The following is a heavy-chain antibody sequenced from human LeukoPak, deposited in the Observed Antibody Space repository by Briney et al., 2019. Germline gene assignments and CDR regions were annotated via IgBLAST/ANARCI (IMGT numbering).Heavy chain of an antibody. V-gene: IGHV4-59*01. CDR2: SHKSGST. J-gene: IGHJ6*03. D-gene: IGHD3-10*01. Sequence: SETLSLTCTVSGGSISNYYWTWIRQSPGKTLEWIGCSHKSGSTHYNPSLRSRVTISVDTSKSQFSLKLNSVTAPDTAVYYCAREKSWVYYYGSGGYFYMDVWGKGTTVTVSS. CDR3: AREKSWVYYYGSGGYFYMDV. CDR1: GGSISNYY.